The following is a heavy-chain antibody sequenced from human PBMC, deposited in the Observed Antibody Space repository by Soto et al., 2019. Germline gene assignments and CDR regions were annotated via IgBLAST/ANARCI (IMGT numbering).Heavy chain of an antibody. CDR1: GGSMSSYY. CDR3: GIRGFSILGICLIPYHHYSMYV. V-gene: IGHV4-59*08. J-gene: IGHJ6*03. D-gene: IGHD2-15*01. Sequence: PSETLSLTCTVSGGSMSSYYWSWIRQPPGKGLEWIGYIYYSGSTNYNPSLKRRVTISVDTSKNQFSLKLSSVTAADTAVYKCGIRGFSILGICLIPYHHYSMYVSGTGPTLTVSS. CDR2: IYYSGST.